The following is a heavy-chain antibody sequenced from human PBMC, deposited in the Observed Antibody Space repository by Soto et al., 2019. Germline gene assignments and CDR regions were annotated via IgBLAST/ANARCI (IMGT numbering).Heavy chain of an antibody. J-gene: IGHJ5*02. D-gene: IGHD3-10*01. CDR1: GFTFSSYA. CDR2: LSGSGGST. V-gene: IGHV3-23*01. Sequence: EVQLLESGGGLVQPGGSLRLSCAASGFTFSSYAMSWVRQAPGKGLEWVSTLSGSGGSTYYADSVKGRFTISRDNSKNTLDLQMNSLRAEDTAVYYCAKTSGITMVRGNWFDPWGQGTLVTVSS. CDR3: AKTSGITMVRGNWFDP.